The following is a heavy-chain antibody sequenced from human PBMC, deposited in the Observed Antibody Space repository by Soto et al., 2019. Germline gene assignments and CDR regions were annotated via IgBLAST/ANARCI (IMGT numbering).Heavy chain of an antibody. CDR3: ARKYYYDSSGYYSNWFDP. CDR1: GGSISSGGYS. CDR2: IYHSGST. V-gene: IGHV4-30-2*01. D-gene: IGHD3-22*01. Sequence: SETLSLTCAVSGGSISSGGYSWSWIRQPPGKGLEWIGYIYHSGSTYYNPSLKSRVTISVDRSKNQFSLKLSSVTAADTAVYYCARKYYYDSSGYYSNWFDPWGQGTLVTVSS. J-gene: IGHJ5*02.